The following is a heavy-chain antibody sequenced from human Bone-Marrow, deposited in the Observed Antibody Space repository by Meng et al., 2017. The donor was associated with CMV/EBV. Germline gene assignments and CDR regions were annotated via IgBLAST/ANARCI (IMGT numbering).Heavy chain of an antibody. CDR2: IYPDDSDT. CDR1: GYSFSSYW. J-gene: IGHJ3*02. D-gene: IGHD3-3*01. Sequence: KVSCKGSGYSFSSYWIAWVRQMPGKGLEWMGIIYPDDSDTRYSPSFQGQVTIPADKSISTAYRQWSSLKASDTAMYYCGRCQKAAYDFWSGYYFNAFDIRGQGTMVTVSS. CDR3: GRCQKAAYDFWSGYYFNAFDI. V-gene: IGHV5-51*01.